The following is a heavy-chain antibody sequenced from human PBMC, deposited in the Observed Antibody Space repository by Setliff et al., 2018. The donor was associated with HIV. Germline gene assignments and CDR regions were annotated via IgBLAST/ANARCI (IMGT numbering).Heavy chain of an antibody. V-gene: IGHV4-34*01. CDR2: INHSGST. Sequence: SETLSLTCAVYGGSVSGHYWGWFRQPPGKGLEWIGEINHSGSTNYNPSLKSRVTISVDTSKNQFSLKLSSVTAADTAVYYCARLPIPLSTDWFDPWGQGTLVTVSS. CDR1: GGSVSGHY. D-gene: IGHD4-4*01. J-gene: IGHJ5*02. CDR3: ARLPIPLSTDWFDP.